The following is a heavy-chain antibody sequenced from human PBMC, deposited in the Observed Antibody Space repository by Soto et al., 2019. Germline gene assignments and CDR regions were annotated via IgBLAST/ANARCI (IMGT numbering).Heavy chain of an antibody. CDR1: GFTFDDYA. D-gene: IGHD3-3*01. Sequence: EVQLVESGGGLVQPGRSLRLSCAASGFTFDDYAMHWVRQAPGKGLEWVSGISWNSGSIGYADSVKGRFTISRDNAKNSLSLDMNSLRAEDSALYYCAKDRGFGVDDYYYYMDVWGKGTTVTVSS. J-gene: IGHJ6*03. CDR2: ISWNSGSI. CDR3: AKDRGFGVDDYYYYMDV. V-gene: IGHV3-9*01.